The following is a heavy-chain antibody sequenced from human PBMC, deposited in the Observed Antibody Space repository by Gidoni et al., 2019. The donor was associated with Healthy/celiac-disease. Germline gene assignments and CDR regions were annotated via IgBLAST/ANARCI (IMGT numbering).Heavy chain of an antibody. J-gene: IGHJ3*02. CDR2: ISSSSSYI. CDR1: GFTFSSYS. CDR3: ARLFGSYYVWGAASKLGDAFDI. Sequence: EVQLVESGGGLVKPGGSLRLSCAASGFTFSSYSMNWVRQAPGKGLEWVSSISSSSSYIYYADSVKGRFTISRDNAKNSLYLQMNSLRAEDTAVYYCARLFGSYYVWGAASKLGDAFDIWGQGTMVTVSS. V-gene: IGHV3-21*01. D-gene: IGHD1-26*01.